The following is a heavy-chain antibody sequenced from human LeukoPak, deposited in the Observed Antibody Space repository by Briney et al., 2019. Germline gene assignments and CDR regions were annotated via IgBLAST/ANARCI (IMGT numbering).Heavy chain of an antibody. D-gene: IGHD6-6*01. Sequence: PGRSLRLPYAASGFTFDDYAMYWVRQAPGQGLERVSGISWNSGLIDYADSVKGRFTISRDNAKNSLYLQMNSLRAEDTAFYYCAKGGAYSSSSDFDYWGQGTLVTVSS. J-gene: IGHJ4*02. CDR2: ISWNSGLI. CDR1: GFTFDDYA. V-gene: IGHV3-9*01. CDR3: AKGGAYSSSSDFDY.